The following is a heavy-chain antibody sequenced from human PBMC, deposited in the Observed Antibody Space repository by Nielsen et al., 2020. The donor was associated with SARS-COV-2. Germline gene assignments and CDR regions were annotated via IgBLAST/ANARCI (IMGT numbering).Heavy chain of an antibody. V-gene: IGHV3-20*01. CDR1: GFTFDDYG. CDR2: INWNGGST. D-gene: IGHD4-23*01. J-gene: IGHJ6*02. CDR3: ARIRWSDYYYGMDV. Sequence: GGSLRLSCAASGFTFDDYGMSWVRQAPGKGLGWVSGINWNGGSTGYADSVKGRFTISRDNAKNSLYLQMNSLRAEDTALYHCARIRWSDYYYGMDVWGQGTTVTVSS.